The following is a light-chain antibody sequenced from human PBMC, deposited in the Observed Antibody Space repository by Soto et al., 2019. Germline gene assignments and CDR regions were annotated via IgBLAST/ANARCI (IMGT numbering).Light chain of an antibody. CDR3: QVWDSSSEHVV. Sequence: QSALTQPRSVSGSPGQSVTISCTGTSSDVGNYNYVSWYQQHPGKAPKLMIYDVSKRPSGVPDRFSGSKSGNTASLTISGLQAEDEADYYCQVWDSSSEHVVFGGGTKLTVL. CDR2: DVS. V-gene: IGLV2-11*01. CDR1: SSDVGNYNY. J-gene: IGLJ2*01.